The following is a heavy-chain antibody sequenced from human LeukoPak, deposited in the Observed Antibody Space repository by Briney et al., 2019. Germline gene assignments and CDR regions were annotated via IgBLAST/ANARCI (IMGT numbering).Heavy chain of an antibody. Sequence: SETLSLTCTVPVGPLSSSFWSWIRQRPGEGLWWIGHIYYRGSTNYNHSLNSRVTISVDTSSNQFSLKLSSLTAADTAVYSCARRGANSGSYSHFDLWGRSTLVSVSA. D-gene: IGHD1-26*01. CDR3: ARRGANSGSYSHFDL. J-gene: IGHJ2*01. V-gene: IGHV4-59*01. CDR1: VGPLSSSF. CDR2: IYYRGST.